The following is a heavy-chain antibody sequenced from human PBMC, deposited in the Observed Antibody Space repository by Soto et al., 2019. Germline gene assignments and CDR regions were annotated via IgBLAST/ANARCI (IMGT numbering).Heavy chain of an antibody. CDR3: AKAPNFDWLSHFDY. D-gene: IGHD3-9*01. CDR2: ISYDGSNK. CDR1: GLTFSNYG. J-gene: IGHJ4*02. V-gene: IGHV3-30*18. Sequence: QVQLVVSGGGVVQPGRSLRLSCAASGLTFSNYGMHWVRQAPGKGLEWVAVISYDGSNKYYADSVKGRFTISRDNSKNTLYLQMNRLRAEDTAVYYCAKAPNFDWLSHFDYWGQGTLVTVSS.